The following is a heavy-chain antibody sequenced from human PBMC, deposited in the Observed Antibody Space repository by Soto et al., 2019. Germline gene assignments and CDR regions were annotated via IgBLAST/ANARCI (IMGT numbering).Heavy chain of an antibody. CDR2: ISGSGGST. Sequence: GGSLRLSCAASGFTFSSYAMSWVRQAPGKGLEWVSAISGSGGSTYYADSVKGRFTISRDNSKNTLYLQMNSLRAEDTAVYYCARERIPTDTAMAYYYYYGMDVWGQGTTVTVSS. CDR1: GFTFSSYA. V-gene: IGHV3-23*01. D-gene: IGHD5-18*01. CDR3: ARERIPTDTAMAYYYYYGMDV. J-gene: IGHJ6*02.